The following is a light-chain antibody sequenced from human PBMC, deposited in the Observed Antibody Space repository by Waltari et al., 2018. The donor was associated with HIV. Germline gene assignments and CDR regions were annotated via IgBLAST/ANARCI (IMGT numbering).Light chain of an antibody. CDR3: QSTDFDGTWV. Sequence: RINCSRGALPKKYSSWYRQKAGQAPVLLIYKDIERPSGIPERISGSGSGTGITLTISGVQAEDEGDYFCQSTDFDGTWVFGGGTRLTVL. J-gene: IGLJ3*02. CDR1: ALPKKY. CDR2: KDI. V-gene: IGLV3-25*03.